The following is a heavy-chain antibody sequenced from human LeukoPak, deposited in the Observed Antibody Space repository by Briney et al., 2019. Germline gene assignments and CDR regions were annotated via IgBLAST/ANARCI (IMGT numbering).Heavy chain of an antibody. CDR1: GGSISSYY. D-gene: IGHD1-26*01. CDR3: AGCGSERGYFDY. V-gene: IGHV4-59*01. Sequence: SETLSLTCTVSGGSISSYYWSWIRQPPGKGLEWIGYIYYSGSTNYNPSLKSRVTISVDTSKNQFSLKLSSVTAADTAVYYCAGCGSERGYFDYWGQGTLVTVSS. CDR2: IYYSGST. J-gene: IGHJ4*02.